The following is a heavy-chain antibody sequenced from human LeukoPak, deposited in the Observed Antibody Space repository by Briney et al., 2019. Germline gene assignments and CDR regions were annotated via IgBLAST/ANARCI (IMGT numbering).Heavy chain of an antibody. CDR1: GYSISSDYY. D-gene: IGHD5-24*01. V-gene: IGHV4-38-2*02. Sequence: SETLSLTCTVSGYSISSDYYWGWLRPPPGRGLGWVCSMYHSRSTYYTPSLKSRFTISVDTSKNPFSLKLSSVTAADTAVYYCARVLEGYNYERVFDYWGQGTLVTVSS. CDR2: MYHSRST. J-gene: IGHJ4*02. CDR3: ARVLEGYNYERVFDY.